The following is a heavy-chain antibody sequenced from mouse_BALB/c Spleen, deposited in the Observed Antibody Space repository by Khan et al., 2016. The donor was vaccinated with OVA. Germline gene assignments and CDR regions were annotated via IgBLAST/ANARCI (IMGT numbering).Heavy chain of an antibody. D-gene: IGHD1-1*01. CDR2: ISYSGST. V-gene: IGHV3-2*02. Sequence: EVKLLESGPGLVKPSQSLSLTCTVTGYSITSGYAWNWIRQFPGNKLEWMGYISYSGSTSYNPSLRSRISITRDTSKNQFFLQLNSVTTEDTATYYCARKNYYGYAMDYWGQGTSGTVSS. CDR1: GYSITSGYA. J-gene: IGHJ4*01. CDR3: ARKNYYGYAMDY.